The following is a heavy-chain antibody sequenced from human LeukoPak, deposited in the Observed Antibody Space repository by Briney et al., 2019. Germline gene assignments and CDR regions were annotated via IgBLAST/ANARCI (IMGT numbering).Heavy chain of an antibody. CDR1: GGSFSGYY. CDR2: INHSGST. V-gene: IGHV4-34*01. Sequence: SETLSLTCAVYGGSFSGYYWSWIRQPPGKGLEWIGEINHSGSTNCNPSLKSRVTISVDTSKNQFSLKLSSVTAADTAVYYCARALIMVRGVTLRRYNWFDPWGQGTLVTVSS. J-gene: IGHJ5*02. CDR3: ARALIMVRGVTLRRYNWFDP. D-gene: IGHD3-10*01.